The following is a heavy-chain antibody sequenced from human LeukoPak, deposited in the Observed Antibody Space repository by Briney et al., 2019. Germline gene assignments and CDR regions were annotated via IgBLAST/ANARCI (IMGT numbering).Heavy chain of an antibody. J-gene: IGHJ6*02. CDR3: ARDLSSGSQRGSYYGMDV. Sequence: VASVKVSCKASGYTFTSYGISWVRQAPGQGLEWMGWISAYNGNTNYAQKLQGRVTMTTDTSTSTAYMELRSLRSDDTAVYYCARDLSSGSQRGSYYGMDVWGQGTTVTVSS. V-gene: IGHV1-18*01. D-gene: IGHD1-26*01. CDR1: GYTFTSYG. CDR2: ISAYNGNT.